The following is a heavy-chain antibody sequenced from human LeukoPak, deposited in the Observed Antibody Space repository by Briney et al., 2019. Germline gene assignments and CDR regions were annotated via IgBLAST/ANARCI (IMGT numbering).Heavy chain of an antibody. Sequence: SETLSLTCTVSGGSISSSSYYWGWIRQPPGKGLEWIGSVYYSGSTYYNPSLKSRVTISVDTSKNQFSLKLSSVTAADTAVYYCARESGYSSSWYVGNWFDPWGQGTLVTVSS. J-gene: IGHJ5*02. CDR2: VYYSGST. V-gene: IGHV4-39*02. CDR1: GGSISSSSYY. D-gene: IGHD6-13*01. CDR3: ARESGYSSSWYVGNWFDP.